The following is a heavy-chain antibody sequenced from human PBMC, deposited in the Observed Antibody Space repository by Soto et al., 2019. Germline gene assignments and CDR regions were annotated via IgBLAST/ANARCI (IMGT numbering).Heavy chain of an antibody. CDR3: VRDYFGPGPY. Sequence: GGSLRLSCVVSGVSLWGFGVSGVRQAPGKGLEWVANIKEDGTQTYYVDSVKGRFTISRDNAKNSLFLQMNGLRVEDTAVYYCVRDYFGPGPYWGQGTLVTVSS. D-gene: IGHD3-10*01. CDR1: GVSLWGFG. V-gene: IGHV3-7*04. J-gene: IGHJ4*01. CDR2: IKEDGTQT.